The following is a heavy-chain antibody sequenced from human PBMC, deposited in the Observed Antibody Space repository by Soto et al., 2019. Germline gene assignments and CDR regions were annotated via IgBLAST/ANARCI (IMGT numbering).Heavy chain of an antibody. J-gene: IGHJ5*02. CDR2: IYYSGST. CDR1: GGSISSGGYY. Sequence: QVQLQESGPGLVKPSQTLSLTCTVSGGSISSGGYYWSWIRQHPGKGLEWIGYIYYSGSTYYNPSLKSRVXXSXDTSKNQFSLKLSSVTAADTAVYYCARTSYDSSGTAADPWGQGTLVTVSS. V-gene: IGHV4-31*03. CDR3: ARTSYDSSGTAADP. D-gene: IGHD3-22*01.